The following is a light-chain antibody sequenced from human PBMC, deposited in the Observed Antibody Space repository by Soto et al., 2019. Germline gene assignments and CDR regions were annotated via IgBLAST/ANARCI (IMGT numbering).Light chain of an antibody. J-gene: IGKJ1*01. CDR1: QSLLHSNGYNY. V-gene: IGKV2-28*01. Sequence: DIVMTQSPLSLPVTPGEPASISCRSSQSLLHSNGYNYLDWYLQKPGQSPQLLIHFGSNRASGVPDRFSGSGSGTDFTLKISRVEAADVGVYYCMPALQTPPWTFGQGTKVEI. CDR3: MPALQTPPWT. CDR2: FGS.